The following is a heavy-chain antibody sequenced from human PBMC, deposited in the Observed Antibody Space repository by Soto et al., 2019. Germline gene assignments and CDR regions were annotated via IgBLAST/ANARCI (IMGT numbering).Heavy chain of an antibody. J-gene: IGHJ4*02. D-gene: IGHD1-7*01. CDR2: MSGNGGST. Sequence: EVQLLESGGGLVQPGGSLRLSCAASGFTFRSYAMSWVRQAPGKGLEWVSSMSGNGGSTYYADSVKGRLAISRDNSKSTLYLQMNILRVEDTAVYYCARDNAPNYNFDYWGQGTLVTVS. V-gene: IGHV3-23*01. CDR1: GFTFRSYA. CDR3: ARDNAPNYNFDY.